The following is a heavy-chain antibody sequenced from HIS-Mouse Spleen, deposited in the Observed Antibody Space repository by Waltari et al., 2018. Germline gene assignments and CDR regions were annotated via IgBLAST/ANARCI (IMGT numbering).Heavy chain of an antibody. CDR1: GGSISSSSYY. Sequence: QLQLQESGPGLVKPSETLSLTCTVSGGSISSSSYYWGWIRQPPGKGLEWIGSVYYRGGTYYNPSLKGRVTISVDTSKTQFSLKLSSVTAADTAVYYCAREIPYSSSWYDWYFDLWGRGTLVTVSS. D-gene: IGHD6-13*01. J-gene: IGHJ2*01. V-gene: IGHV4-39*07. CDR2: VYYRGGT. CDR3: AREIPYSSSWYDWYFDL.